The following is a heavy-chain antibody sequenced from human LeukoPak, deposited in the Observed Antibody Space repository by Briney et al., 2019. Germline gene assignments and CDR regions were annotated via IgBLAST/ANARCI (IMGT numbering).Heavy chain of an antibody. CDR2: ITTISHYI. D-gene: IGHD3-10*01. Sequence: PGGSLRLSCAAPGFTLSDYHMNSVRQAPGKGLGWLSSITTISHYIYYAGAVRGRFTISRDNAKNSLYLQMNSLRGEDTAVYYCARSGGPGTYHQLRYNWFDPWGQGTLVTVSS. CDR3: ARSGGPGTYHQLRYNWFDP. J-gene: IGHJ5*02. V-gene: IGHV3-21*01. CDR1: GFTLSDYH.